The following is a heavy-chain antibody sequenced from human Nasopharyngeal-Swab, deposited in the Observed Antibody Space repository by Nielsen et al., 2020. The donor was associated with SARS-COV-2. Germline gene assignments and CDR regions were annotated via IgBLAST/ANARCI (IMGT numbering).Heavy chain of an antibody. CDR3: AKDDVVRGDAFDI. D-gene: IGHD3-10*01. J-gene: IGHJ3*02. CDR2: ISASGGST. V-gene: IGHV3-23*01. Sequence: GGSLRLSCIASGFTFNIYSMAWVRRTPGRGLQWVSGISASGGSTYYTDSVKGRFAVSRDTSRNKLYLQMHSLRVEDTALYYCAKDDVVRGDAFDIWGQGTMVTVSS. CDR1: GFTFNIYS.